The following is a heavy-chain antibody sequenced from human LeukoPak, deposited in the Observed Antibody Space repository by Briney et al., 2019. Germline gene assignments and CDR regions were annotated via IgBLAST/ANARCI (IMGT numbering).Heavy chain of an antibody. V-gene: IGHV3-11*01. Sequence: GGSLRLSCAASGFTFSDYYMSWIRQAPGKGLEWISYISDSGTTIYYADSVKGRFTISRDNAKNSLYLQMNSLRAENTAVYYCARVYIAEDYWGQGTLVTISS. J-gene: IGHJ4*02. D-gene: IGHD2-15*01. CDR2: ISDSGTTI. CDR3: ARVYIAEDY. CDR1: GFTFSDYY.